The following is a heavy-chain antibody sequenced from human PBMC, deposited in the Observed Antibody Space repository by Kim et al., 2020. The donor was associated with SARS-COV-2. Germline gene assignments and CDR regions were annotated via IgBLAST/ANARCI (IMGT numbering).Heavy chain of an antibody. J-gene: IGHJ6*02. Sequence: SVKGRFTISRDNSKNTLYLQMNSLRAEDTAVYYCARGVERQSYYYYGMDVWGQGTTVTVSS. V-gene: IGHV3-30*01. CDR3: ARGVERQSYYYYGMDV. D-gene: IGHD6-25*01.